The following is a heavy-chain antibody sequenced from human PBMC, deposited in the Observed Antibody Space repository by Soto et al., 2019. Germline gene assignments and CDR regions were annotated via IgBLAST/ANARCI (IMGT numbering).Heavy chain of an antibody. CDR1: GGTFSSYT. Sequence: QVQLVQSGAEVKKPGSSVKVSCKASGGTFSSYTISWVRQAPGQGLEWMGRIIPILGIANYAQKFQGRVTITADKXXSTAYMELSSLKSEDTAVYYCARAPLTTVTTSFDYWGQGTLVTVSS. D-gene: IGHD4-17*01. V-gene: IGHV1-69*02. J-gene: IGHJ4*02. CDR3: ARAPLTTVTTSFDY. CDR2: IIPILGIA.